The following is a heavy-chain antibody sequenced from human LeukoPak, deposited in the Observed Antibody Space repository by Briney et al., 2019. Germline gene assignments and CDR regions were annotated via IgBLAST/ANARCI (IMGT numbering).Heavy chain of an antibody. Sequence: SETLSLTCTVSGGSISSSSYYWGWIRQPPGKGLEWIGSIYYSGSTNYNPSLKSRVTISVDTSKNQFSLKLSSVTAADTAVYYCARGQYSSSWYQGGSDAFDIWGQGTMVTVSS. D-gene: IGHD6-13*01. CDR2: IYYSGST. J-gene: IGHJ3*02. V-gene: IGHV4-39*07. CDR1: GGSISSSSYY. CDR3: ARGQYSSSWYQGGSDAFDI.